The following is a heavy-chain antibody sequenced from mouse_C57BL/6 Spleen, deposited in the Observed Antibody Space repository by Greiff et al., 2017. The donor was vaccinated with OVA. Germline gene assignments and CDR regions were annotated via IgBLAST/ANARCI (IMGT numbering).Heavy chain of an antibody. V-gene: IGHV1-64*01. CDR2: IHPNSGRT. D-gene: IGHD2-4*01. CDR1: GYTFTSYW. CDR3: ARFDDYDGFDV. J-gene: IGHJ1*03. Sequence: QVQLQQPGAELVKPGASVKLSCKASGYTFTSYWMPWVKQRPGQGLEWIGMIHPNSGRTNYNEKFKSKATLTVDKSSSTAYMQLSSLTSEDSAVYYCARFDDYDGFDVGGTGTTVTVSS.